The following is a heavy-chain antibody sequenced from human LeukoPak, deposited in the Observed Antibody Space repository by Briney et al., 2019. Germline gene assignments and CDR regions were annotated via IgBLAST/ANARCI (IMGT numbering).Heavy chain of an antibody. V-gene: IGHV4-59*08. CDR3: ARHSGYSSSWYLGYFDY. CDR1: GGSISSYY. D-gene: IGHD6-13*01. Sequence: PSETLSLTCTVSGGSISSYYWSWIRQPPGKGLEWIGYIYYSGSTNYNPSLKSRVTISVDTSKNQFSLKLSSVTAADTAVYYCARHSGYSSSWYLGYFDYWGQGTLVTVSS. CDR2: IYYSGST. J-gene: IGHJ4*02.